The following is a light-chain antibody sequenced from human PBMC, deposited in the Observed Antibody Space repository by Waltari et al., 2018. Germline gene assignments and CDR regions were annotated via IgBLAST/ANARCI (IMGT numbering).Light chain of an antibody. CDR1: QSVLYSSNNKNY. J-gene: IGKJ4*01. CDR3: QQHYNTPLT. V-gene: IGKV4-1*01. Sequence: DIEMTQSPDSLAVSLGERATINCKSSQSVLYSSNNKNYLAWYQHKPGQPPKLLIYWASTRESGVPARFSGSGSGTDFTLTISSLQAEDVAVYYCQQHYNTPLTFGGGTKVEVK. CDR2: WAS.